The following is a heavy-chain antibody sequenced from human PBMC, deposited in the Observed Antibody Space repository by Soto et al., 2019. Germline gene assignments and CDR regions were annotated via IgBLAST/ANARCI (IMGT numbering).Heavy chain of an antibody. Sequence: QVQLVQSGAEVKKPGASVKVSCKTSGYSFTNYYLHWVRQAPGQGLEWMGLINPSGISTSYAQKYQGRVTMHRDTSSSTVYMDLSSLRSEDTAVYYCARSVNGVVAASIPVYLDYWGQGILVTVSS. CDR1: GYSFTNYY. CDR3: ARSVNGVVAASIPVYLDY. CDR2: INPSGIST. J-gene: IGHJ4*02. V-gene: IGHV1-46*01. D-gene: IGHD2-15*01.